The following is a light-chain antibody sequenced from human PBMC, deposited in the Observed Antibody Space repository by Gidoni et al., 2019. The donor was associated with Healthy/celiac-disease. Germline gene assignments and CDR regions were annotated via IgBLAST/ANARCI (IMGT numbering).Light chain of an antibody. CDR3: VRYMGSGIYV. Sequence: QTALTQQPSFSVSPPGTVTLTSRLRSGSVSTSYYPSWYQQTPGQAPRTLSYSTNTRSSGVPDRFSGSILGNKAALTITGAQADDESDYDCVRYMGSGIYVFGTGTKVTVL. CDR2: STN. CDR1: SGSVSTSYY. V-gene: IGLV8-61*01. J-gene: IGLJ1*01.